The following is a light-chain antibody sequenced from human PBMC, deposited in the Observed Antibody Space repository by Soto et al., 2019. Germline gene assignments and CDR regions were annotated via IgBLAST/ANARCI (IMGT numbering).Light chain of an antibody. V-gene: IGKV2-30*02. CDR3: MQGTHGPWT. Sequence: GVMTQSPLSLPVTLGQPASISCRSSYSLIHSDGDTYLNWFHQRPGQSPRRLIYEVSNRDSGVPDRFSGSGSGTDFTLKISRVEAEDVGFYYCMQGTHGPWTFGQGTEVEIK. CDR2: EVS. CDR1: YSLIHSDGDTY. J-gene: IGKJ1*01.